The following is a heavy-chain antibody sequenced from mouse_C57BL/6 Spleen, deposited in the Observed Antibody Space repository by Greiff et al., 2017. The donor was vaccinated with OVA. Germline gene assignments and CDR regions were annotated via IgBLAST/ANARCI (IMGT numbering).Heavy chain of an antibody. CDR3: ARGGYGRIWYMDD. D-gene: IGHD1-1*01. J-gene: IGHJ1*03. CDR1: GYTFTSYG. CDR2: IYIGNGYT. V-gene: IGHV1-58*01. Sequence: EVQLLQSGAELVKPGSSVKMSCTTSGYTFTSYGINWVKQRPGQGLEWIGYIYIGNGYTEYNEKFKGKATLTSDTSTSTAYMQLSSLTSEDSAIYCCARGGYGRIWYMDDWGKGTTVTVSS.